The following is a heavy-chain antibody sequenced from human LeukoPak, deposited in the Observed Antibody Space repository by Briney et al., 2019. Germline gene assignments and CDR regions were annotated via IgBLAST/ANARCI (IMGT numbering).Heavy chain of an antibody. J-gene: IGHJ4*02. Sequence: SETLSLTCAVYGGSFSGYYWSWIRQPPGKGLEWIGEINHSGSTNYNPSLKSRVTISVDTSKNQFSLKLSSVTAADTAVYYCARGSPARYFDWLPKVFDYWGQGTLVTVSS. CDR2: INHSGST. CDR3: ARGSPARYFDWLPKVFDY. CDR1: GGSFSGYY. V-gene: IGHV4-34*01. D-gene: IGHD3-9*01.